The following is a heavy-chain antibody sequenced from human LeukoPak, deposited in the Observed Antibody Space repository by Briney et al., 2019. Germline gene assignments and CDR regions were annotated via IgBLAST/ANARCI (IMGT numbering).Heavy chain of an antibody. CDR1: GYTFTNHG. Sequence: ASVKVSCKTSGYTFTNHGITWVRQSPGQELEWMGWISTYRGHTNYAQNLQGRVTMTTDTSTSTAYMELERLTSDDTAVYYCARMGGWEQSDYEGNPDYWGQGTLVTVSS. J-gene: IGHJ4*02. D-gene: IGHD4-17*01. CDR3: ARMGGWEQSDYEGNPDY. V-gene: IGHV1-18*01. CDR2: ISTYRGHT.